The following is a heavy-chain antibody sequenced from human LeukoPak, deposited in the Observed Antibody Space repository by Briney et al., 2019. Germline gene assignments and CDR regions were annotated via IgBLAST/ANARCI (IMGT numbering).Heavy chain of an antibody. V-gene: IGHV3-23*01. Sequence: SGGSLRLSCTASGFTFSSFAMSWVRQAPGKGLEWVSTISGSGGTTNYADSVKGRFTFSRDNSKNTLYLQMNSLRAEDTAVYYCAEDLPDNGDYIEGYWGQGTLVTVSS. CDR2: ISGSGGTT. CDR3: AEDLPDNGDYIEGY. J-gene: IGHJ4*02. CDR1: GFTFSSFA. D-gene: IGHD4-17*01.